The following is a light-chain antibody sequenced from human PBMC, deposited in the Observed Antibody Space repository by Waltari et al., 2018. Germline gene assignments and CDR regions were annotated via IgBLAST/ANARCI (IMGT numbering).Light chain of an antibody. J-gene: IGLJ3*02. CDR3: AAWDDTLKGL. CDR2: NDD. Sequence: QSVLTQPPSASGAPGQRVTITCSIGSSNIGSNTVNWYQQFPGTAPKLLIFNDDQRASGVPGRLSGSRSVPSASLAISGLQSEDEATYYCAAWDDTLKGLFGGGTTLTVL. CDR1: SSNIGSNT. V-gene: IGLV1-44*01.